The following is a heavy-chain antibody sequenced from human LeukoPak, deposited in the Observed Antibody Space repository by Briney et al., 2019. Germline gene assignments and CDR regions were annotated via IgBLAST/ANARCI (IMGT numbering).Heavy chain of an antibody. CDR2: ISYDGSNK. CDR1: GFTFSSYG. J-gene: IGHJ5*02. CDR3: AKESSGYYR. V-gene: IGHV3-30*18. Sequence: GRSLRLSCAASGFTFSSYGMHWVRQAPGKGAEWEAVISYDGSNKYYADSVKRRFTISRDNSKNRRSLQMNRLRFEYTPMFFCAKESSGYYRWGQGTLVTVPS. D-gene: IGHD3-22*01.